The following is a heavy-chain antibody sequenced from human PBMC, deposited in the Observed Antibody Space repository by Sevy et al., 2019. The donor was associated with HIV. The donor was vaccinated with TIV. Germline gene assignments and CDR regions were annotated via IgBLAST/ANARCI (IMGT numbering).Heavy chain of an antibody. J-gene: IGHJ6*02. Sequence: GGSLRLSCIGSGFSFSYYGIHWVRQAPGKGLDWVALISHDGINEYYAGSVKGRFANSRDNAKNTVDLEMNSRRNEDTAIYFCANAYSGSYSHSYLYALDVWGQGTTVTVSS. CDR3: ANAYSGSYSHSYLYALDV. D-gene: IGHD1-26*01. V-gene: IGHV3-30*18. CDR2: ISHDGINE. CDR1: GFSFSYYG.